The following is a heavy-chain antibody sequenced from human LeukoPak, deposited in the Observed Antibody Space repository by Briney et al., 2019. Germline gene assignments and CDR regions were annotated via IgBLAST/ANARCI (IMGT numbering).Heavy chain of an antibody. D-gene: IGHD1-26*01. CDR1: GFTFDDYA. CDR3: VTDGSCYGDDALDI. CDR2: ISWNSGSI. Sequence: GRSLRLSCAASGFTFDDYAMHWVRQAPGKGLEWGSGISWNSGSIGYADSVKGRFTISRDNAKNSLYLQMNSLRAEDMALYYGVTDGSCYGDDALDIWGQGTMVTVSS. J-gene: IGHJ3*02. V-gene: IGHV3-9*03.